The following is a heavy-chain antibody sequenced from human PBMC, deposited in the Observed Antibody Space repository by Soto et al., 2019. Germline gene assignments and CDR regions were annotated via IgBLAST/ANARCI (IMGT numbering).Heavy chain of an antibody. Sequence: EVQLVESGGGLVQPGGSLRLSCSASGFTVSSYAMHWVRQAPGKGLEYVSAISSNGGSTYYADSVKGRFTISRDNSKNTLYLQMSSLRAEDTAGYYCVTNGDYAFVVSYYFDYWGQGTLVTVSS. J-gene: IGHJ4*02. CDR2: ISSNGGST. CDR1: GFTVSSYA. V-gene: IGHV3-64D*06. D-gene: IGHD4-17*01. CDR3: VTNGDYAFVVSYYFDY.